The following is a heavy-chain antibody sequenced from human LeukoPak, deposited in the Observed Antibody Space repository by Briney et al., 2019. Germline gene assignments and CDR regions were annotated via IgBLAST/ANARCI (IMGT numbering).Heavy chain of an antibody. CDR3: AREQFDSTGVADYYFGMDA. D-gene: IGHD3-22*01. V-gene: IGHV1-69*04. Sequence: ASVKVSCKASESTFSNYAITWVRQAPGQGLEWMGRIIPVRGIGNYAQKFRGRVTVTADKSTSTVYMELSSLRFEDTAVYYCAREQFDSTGVADYYFGMDAWGQGTTVTVSS. CDR2: IIPVRGIG. CDR1: ESTFSNYA. J-gene: IGHJ6*02.